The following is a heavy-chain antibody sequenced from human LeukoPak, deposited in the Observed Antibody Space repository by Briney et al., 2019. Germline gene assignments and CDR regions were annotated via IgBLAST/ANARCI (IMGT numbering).Heavy chain of an antibody. CDR3: AKTDTAMARGYFDY. CDR1: GFTFSSYA. Sequence: GGSLRLSCAASGFTFSSYAMHWVRQAPGKGLEWVAVISYNGTNKYYADSVKGRFTISRDNSKNMLYLQMNSLRAEDTAVYYCAKTDTAMARGYFDYWGQGTLVTVSS. D-gene: IGHD5-18*01. J-gene: IGHJ4*02. V-gene: IGHV3-30-3*01. CDR2: ISYNGTNK.